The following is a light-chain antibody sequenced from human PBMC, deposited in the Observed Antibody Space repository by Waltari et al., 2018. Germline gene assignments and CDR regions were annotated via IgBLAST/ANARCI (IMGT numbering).Light chain of an antibody. Sequence: EIVLTQSPATLSLSPGERATLPCRASQSVSSYLAWYQQKPGQAPRLLLYDASNRAAGIPARFSGSGSGTDFTLTISSLEPEDFAVYYCQQRDSLLVTFGGGTKVQI. CDR1: QSVSSY. CDR2: DAS. CDR3: QQRDSLLVT. V-gene: IGKV3-11*01. J-gene: IGKJ4*01.